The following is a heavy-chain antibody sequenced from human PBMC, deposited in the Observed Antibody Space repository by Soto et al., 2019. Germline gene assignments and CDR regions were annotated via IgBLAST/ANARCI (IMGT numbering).Heavy chain of an antibody. J-gene: IGHJ4*02. Sequence: QVRLVESGGGVVHPGTSLRLSCVASGFIFSDYGMHWVRQAPGKGLEWVAVVSKDGRTEYYADSVKGRFTISRDNSRNTLYVEMDSLRDEDTAVYFCAKEGGLVGTVMSFAFDRWGQGTLVTVSS. CDR2: VSKDGRTE. D-gene: IGHD1-26*01. CDR1: GFIFSDYG. CDR3: AKEGGLVGTVMSFAFDR. V-gene: IGHV3-30*18.